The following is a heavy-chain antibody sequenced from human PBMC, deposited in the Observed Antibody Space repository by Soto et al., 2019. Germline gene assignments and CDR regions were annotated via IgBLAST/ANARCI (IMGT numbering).Heavy chain of an antibody. CDR3: ARDPGGRFDS. D-gene: IGHD1-26*01. Sequence: SETLSLTCTVSGGSISNYYWSWIRQPPGGGLEWIGYIYYSGSTNYNPALKSRLTISVGTSRKEFSLRLTSVTAADSVVYYCARDPGGRFDSWGQGTLVTAPQ. V-gene: IGHV4-59*01. CDR1: GGSISNYY. J-gene: IGHJ4*02. CDR2: IYYSGST.